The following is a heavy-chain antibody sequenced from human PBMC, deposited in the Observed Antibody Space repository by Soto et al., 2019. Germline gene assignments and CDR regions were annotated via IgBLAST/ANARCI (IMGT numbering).Heavy chain of an antibody. J-gene: IGHJ3*01. CDR2: IYYSGST. V-gene: IGHV4-31*03. CDR3: AGENGYYESLAFYY. Sequence: QVQLQESGPGLVKPSQTLSLTCTVSGGSISSGGYYWSWIRQHPGKGLEWIGYIYYSGSTYYNPSLQNRVTKSGDTFKDQFSLKLGSVTAADTAVYYWAGENGYYESLAFYYLGQGKMGT. D-gene: IGHD4-17*01. CDR1: GGSISSGGYY.